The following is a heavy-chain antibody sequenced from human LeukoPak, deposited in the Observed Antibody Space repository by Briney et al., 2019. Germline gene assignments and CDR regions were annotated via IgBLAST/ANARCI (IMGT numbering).Heavy chain of an antibody. Sequence: KTGGSLRLSCAASGFAFSSYWMSWVRQAPGKGLEWVANIKQDGSEKYYVDSVKGRFTISRDNAKNSLYLQMNSLRAEDTALYYCARDGGWYKRGLDYYYYYMDVWGKGTTVTVSS. D-gene: IGHD6-19*01. CDR1: GFAFSSYW. J-gene: IGHJ6*03. V-gene: IGHV3-7*03. CDR2: IKQDGSEK. CDR3: ARDGGWYKRGLDYYYYYMDV.